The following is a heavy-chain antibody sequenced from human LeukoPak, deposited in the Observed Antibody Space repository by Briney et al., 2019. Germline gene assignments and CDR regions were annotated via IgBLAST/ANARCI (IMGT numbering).Heavy chain of an antibody. CDR2: ISGSGGST. CDR1: GFTFSSDA. J-gene: IGHJ4*02. Sequence: GGSLRLSCAASGFTFSSDAMSWVRQAPGKGLEWVSAISGSGGSTYYADSVKGRFTISRDNSKNTLYLQMNSLRAEDTAVYYCAKDRVWDDKDPITIFGVVISRSFASFGYWGQGTLVTVSS. CDR3: AKDRVWDDKDPITIFGVVISRSFASFGY. D-gene: IGHD3-3*01. V-gene: IGHV3-23*01.